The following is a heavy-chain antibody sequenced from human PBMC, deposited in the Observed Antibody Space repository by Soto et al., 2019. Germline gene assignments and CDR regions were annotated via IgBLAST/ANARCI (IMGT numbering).Heavy chain of an antibody. Sequence: QERLVESGGGVVQPGTSLRLSCAAAEFTFSNYAMHWVRQAPGMGLEWVAVIWYDESKKYYADSVKGRFTISRDNSKNTVYLQMNSLRAEDTAVYYCARDDYGMDVWGQGTTVTGSS. V-gene: IGHV3-33*01. CDR3: ARDDYGMDV. CDR1: EFTFSNYA. J-gene: IGHJ6*02. CDR2: IWYDESKK.